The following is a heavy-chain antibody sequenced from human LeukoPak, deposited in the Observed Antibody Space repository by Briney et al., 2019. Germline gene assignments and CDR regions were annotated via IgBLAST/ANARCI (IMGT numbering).Heavy chain of an antibody. V-gene: IGHV5-51*01. CDR3: ARRGPGDYDSSGYKTDY. D-gene: IGHD3-22*01. CDR2: IYPGDSDT. Sequence: GESLKISCKGSGYSLTSYWIGWVRQMPGKGLEWMGIIYPGDSDTRYSPSFQGQVTISADKSISTAYLQWSSLKASDTAMYYCARRGPGDYDSSGYKTDYWGQGTLVTVSS. CDR1: GYSLTSYW. J-gene: IGHJ4*02.